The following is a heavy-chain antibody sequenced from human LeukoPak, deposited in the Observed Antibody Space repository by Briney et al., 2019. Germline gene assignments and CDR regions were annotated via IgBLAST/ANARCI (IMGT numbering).Heavy chain of an antibody. CDR1: GYTFTSYD. J-gene: IGHJ5*02. CDR3: ERGGSSSWYLLVNWFDP. Sequence: GASVKVSCKASGYTFTSYDINWVRQATGQGLEWMGWRNPNSGNTGYAQKFQGRVTMTRNTSISTAYMELSSLRSEDTAVYYCERGGSSSWYLLVNWFDPWGEGSLVTVSS. CDR2: RNPNSGNT. V-gene: IGHV1-8*01. D-gene: IGHD6-13*01.